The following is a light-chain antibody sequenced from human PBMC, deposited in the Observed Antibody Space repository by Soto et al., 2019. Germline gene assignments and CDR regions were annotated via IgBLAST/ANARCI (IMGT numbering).Light chain of an antibody. V-gene: IGKV3-20*01. CDR2: AAS. CDR1: QSVSSSY. Sequence: EIVLTQSPGTLSLSPGERATLSCRASQSVSSSYLAWYQQKPGQAPRLLIYAASIRATDIPDRFSGSGSGKDFTVTISRLEPEEFAVFYCQQDGSSPITFGQGTRLEI. CDR3: QQDGSSPIT. J-gene: IGKJ5*01.